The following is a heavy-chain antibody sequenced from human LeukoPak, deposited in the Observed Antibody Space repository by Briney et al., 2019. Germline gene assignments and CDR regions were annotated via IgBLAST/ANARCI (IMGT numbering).Heavy chain of an antibody. CDR1: GFTFSSYA. Sequence: SGGSLRLSCAASGFTFSSYAMHWVRQAPGKELEWVAVISYDGSNKYYADSVKGRFTISRDNSKNTLYLQMNSLRAEDTAVYYCAREVGDYGKNGMDVWGQGTTVTVSS. J-gene: IGHJ6*02. CDR3: AREVGDYGKNGMDV. D-gene: IGHD4-17*01. V-gene: IGHV3-30-3*01. CDR2: ISYDGSNK.